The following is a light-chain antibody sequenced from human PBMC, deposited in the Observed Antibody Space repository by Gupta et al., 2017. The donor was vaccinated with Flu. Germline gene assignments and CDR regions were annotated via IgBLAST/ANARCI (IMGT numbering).Light chain of an antibody. V-gene: IGLV3-9*01. Sequence: SYELTQPLSVSVALGQTARITCGGNNIGSKNVHWYHQKPGQAPVLVIYRDSNRPSGIPERFSGSNSGNTANLTISRAQAGDEDDYYCQVWNSSSVVFGGGIKLTGL. CDR3: QVWNSSSVV. CDR1: NIGSKN. CDR2: RDS. J-gene: IGLJ2*01.